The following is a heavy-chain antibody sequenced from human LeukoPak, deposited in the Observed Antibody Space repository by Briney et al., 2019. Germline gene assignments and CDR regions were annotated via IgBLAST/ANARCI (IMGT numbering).Heavy chain of an antibody. V-gene: IGHV5-51*01. CDR1: GYSFTTFW. J-gene: IGHJ4*02. CDR3: ARVGSGATPFDY. CDR2: IYPGDSHT. D-gene: IGHD1-26*01. Sequence: GESLKISCKGYGYSFTTFWIGWVRQMPGKGLEWMGIIYPGDSHTRHSPSFQGQVTITADKSINTAYLKWTSLKASDTAMYYCARVGSGATPFDYWGQGTLVTVSS.